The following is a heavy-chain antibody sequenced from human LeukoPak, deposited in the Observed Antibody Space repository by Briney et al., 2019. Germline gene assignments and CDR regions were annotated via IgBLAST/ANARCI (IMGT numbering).Heavy chain of an antibody. Sequence: SQTLSLTCTVSGGSISSGGYYWSWIRQHPGKGLEWIGYIYYSGSTYYNPSLKSRVTISVDTSKNQFSLKLSSVTAADTAVYYCARHYCSGGSCYLDPNFDYWGQGTLVTVSS. J-gene: IGHJ4*02. D-gene: IGHD2-15*01. V-gene: IGHV4-31*03. CDR2: IYYSGST. CDR3: ARHYCSGGSCYLDPNFDY. CDR1: GGSISSGGYY.